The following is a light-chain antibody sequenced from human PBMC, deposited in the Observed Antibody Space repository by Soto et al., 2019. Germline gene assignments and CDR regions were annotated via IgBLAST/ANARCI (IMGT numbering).Light chain of an antibody. CDR3: SAWDDSVNGVV. CDR1: SSNIGSNT. CDR2: SNN. J-gene: IGLJ3*02. Sequence: QSVLTQPPSASGTPGQRVTISCSGSSSNIGSNTINWYQQFPGTAPKLVIYSNNERPSGVPDRFSGSKSGTSASLAIGGLQSEDEADYYCSAWDDSVNGVVFGGGTKLTVL. V-gene: IGLV1-44*01.